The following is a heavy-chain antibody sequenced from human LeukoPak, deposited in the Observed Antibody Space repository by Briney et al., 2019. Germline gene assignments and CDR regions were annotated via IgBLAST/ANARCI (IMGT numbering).Heavy chain of an antibody. Sequence: SETLSLTCAVYGGSFSGYYWSWIRQPPGKGLEWIGYIYYSGSTNYNPSLKSRVTISVDTSKNQFSLKLSSVTAADTAVYYCARDPSFEEQAVGWFDPWGQGTLVTVSS. CDR2: IYYSGST. CDR1: GGSFSGYY. J-gene: IGHJ5*02. D-gene: IGHD3-10*01. CDR3: ARDPSFEEQAVGWFDP. V-gene: IGHV4-59*01.